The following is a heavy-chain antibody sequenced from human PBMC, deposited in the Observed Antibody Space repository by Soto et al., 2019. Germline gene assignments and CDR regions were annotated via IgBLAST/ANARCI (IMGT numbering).Heavy chain of an antibody. CDR2: ISAYNGNT. D-gene: IGHD3-16*02. CDR3: ARDSYDYVWGSYRPPNY. J-gene: IGHJ4*02. V-gene: IGHV1-18*01. Sequence: QGLEWMGWISAYNGNTNYAQKLQGRVTMTTDTSTSTAYMELRSLRSDDTAVYYCARDSYDYVWGSYRPPNYWGQGTLVTVSS.